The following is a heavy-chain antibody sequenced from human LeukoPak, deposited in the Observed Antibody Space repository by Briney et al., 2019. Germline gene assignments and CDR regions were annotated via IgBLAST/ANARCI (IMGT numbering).Heavy chain of an antibody. CDR3: ARDRGTYDSSGYRVTFDY. J-gene: IGHJ4*02. Sequence: GGSLRLSCEASGFTFNTYSMNWARQAPGKGLEWVSSIDSSGGYMFYADSVKGRFIISRDNAKNSLYLQMNSLRAEDTAVYYCARDRGTYDSSGYRVTFDYWGQGTLVTVSS. D-gene: IGHD3-22*01. CDR2: IDSSGGYM. V-gene: IGHV3-21*01. CDR1: GFTFNTYS.